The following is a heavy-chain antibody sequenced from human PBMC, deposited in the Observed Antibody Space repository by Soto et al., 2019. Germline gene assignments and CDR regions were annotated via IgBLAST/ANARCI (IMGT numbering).Heavy chain of an antibody. CDR1: GYTFTSYG. J-gene: IGHJ4*02. D-gene: IGHD6-19*01. CDR3: AGGIAVAGPLDY. CDR2: ISAYNGNT. V-gene: IGHV1-18*04. Sequence: ATLKVSCKASGYTFTSYGISWVRQAPGQGLEWMGWISAYNGNTNYAQKLQGRVTMTTDTSTSTAYMELRSLRSDDTAVYYCAGGIAVAGPLDYWGQGTLVTVSS.